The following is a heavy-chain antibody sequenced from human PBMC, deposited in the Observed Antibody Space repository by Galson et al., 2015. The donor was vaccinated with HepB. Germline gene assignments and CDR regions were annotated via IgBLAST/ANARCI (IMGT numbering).Heavy chain of an antibody. V-gene: IGHV1-18*01. CDR3: ARARYSTSPPDY. CDR1: RFTFTNYG. J-gene: IGHJ4*02. CDR2: INVYNGNT. Sequence: SVKVSCKASRFTFTNYGVTWVRQAPGQGLEWMGWINVYNGNTNYAQKFQDRDTMTTDTSTTTAYMELRSLRADDTAVYFCARARYSTSPPDYWGQGTLVSVS. D-gene: IGHD6-6*01.